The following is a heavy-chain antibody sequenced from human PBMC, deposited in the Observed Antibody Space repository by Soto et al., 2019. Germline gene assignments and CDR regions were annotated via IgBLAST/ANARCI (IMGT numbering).Heavy chain of an antibody. CDR1: GYNFTNYW. CDR2: IYPGDSAT. D-gene: IGHD3-3*01. CDR3: VREDFWSAYNWFDP. J-gene: IGHJ5*02. Sequence: GESLKISCKGSGYNFTNYWIGWVRQMPGKGLEWMGIIYPGDSATRYWPSFQGQVTISADKSISTAYLQWSSLEASDTAMYYCVREDFWSAYNWFDPWGQGTLVTVSS. V-gene: IGHV5-51*01.